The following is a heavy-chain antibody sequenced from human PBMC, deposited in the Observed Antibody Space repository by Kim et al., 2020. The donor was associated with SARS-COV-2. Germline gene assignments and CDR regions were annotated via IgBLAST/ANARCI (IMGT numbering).Heavy chain of an antibody. Sequence: GGSLRLSCAASGFTFSSYAMSWVRQSPRKGLEWVSGITSSGGSTYYADSVKGRFTISRDNSKNTLYLQMDSLRVEDTAVYYCAKRVGTAGRNFDYWGQGTLVTVSS. J-gene: IGHJ4*02. D-gene: IGHD6-13*01. V-gene: IGHV3-23*01. CDR2: ITSSGGST. CDR3: AKRVGTAGRNFDY. CDR1: GFTFSSYA.